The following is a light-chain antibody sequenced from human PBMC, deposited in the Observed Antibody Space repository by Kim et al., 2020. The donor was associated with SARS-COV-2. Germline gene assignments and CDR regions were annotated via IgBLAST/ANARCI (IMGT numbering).Light chain of an antibody. J-gene: IGKJ1*01. CDR3: QKYNGAPWT. V-gene: IGKV1-27*01. CDR1: QGIANY. CDR2: AAT. Sequence: ASVGDRVTITCRASQGIANYLAWYQQKPGTVPNLLIYAATSLQSGVPSRFCGSGSGTDFTLTITSLQPGDVATYYCQKYNGAPWTFGQGTKVDIK.